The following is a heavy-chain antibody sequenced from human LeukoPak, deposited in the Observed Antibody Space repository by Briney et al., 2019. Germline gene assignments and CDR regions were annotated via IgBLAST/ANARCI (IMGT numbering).Heavy chain of an antibody. V-gene: IGHV4-30-4*01. CDR1: GGSISSGDYY. D-gene: IGHD3-22*01. J-gene: IGHJ4*02. Sequence: SETLSLTCTVSGGSISSGDYYWSWIRQPPGKGLEWIGYIYYSGSTYYNPSLKSRVTISVDTSKNQFSLKLSSVTAADTAVYYCARGGGPYYYDSSGCYSLDYWGQGTLVTVSS. CDR3: ARGGGPYYYDSSGCYSLDY. CDR2: IYYSGST.